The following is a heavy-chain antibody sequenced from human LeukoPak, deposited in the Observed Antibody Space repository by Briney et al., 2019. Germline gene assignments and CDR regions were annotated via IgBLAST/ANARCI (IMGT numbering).Heavy chain of an antibody. V-gene: IGHV1-69*13. CDR2: IIPIFGTA. CDR3: ASEAATGYYFDY. D-gene: IGHD2-15*01. J-gene: IGHJ4*02. CDR1: GGTFSSYA. Sequence: SVKVSCKASGGTFSSYAISWVRQAPGQGLEWMGGIIPIFGTANYAQKFQGRVTITADESTSTAYMELSSLRSEDTAVHYCASEAATGYYFDYWGQGTLVTVSS.